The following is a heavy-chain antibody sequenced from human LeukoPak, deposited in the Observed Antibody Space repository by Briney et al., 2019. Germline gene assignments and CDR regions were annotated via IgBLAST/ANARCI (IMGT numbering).Heavy chain of an antibody. Sequence: LETLSLTCAVYSGSFSGYYWSWIRQPPGKGLEWIGYIYYSGSTNYNPSLKSRVTISVDTSKNQFSLKLSSVTAADTAVYYCARTLTTVTTFGAFDIWGQGTMVTVSS. CDR3: ARTLTTVTTFGAFDI. J-gene: IGHJ3*02. CDR2: IYYSGST. CDR1: SGSFSGYY. D-gene: IGHD4-17*01. V-gene: IGHV4-59*01.